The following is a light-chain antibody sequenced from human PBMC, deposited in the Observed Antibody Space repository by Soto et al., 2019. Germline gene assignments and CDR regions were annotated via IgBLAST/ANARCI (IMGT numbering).Light chain of an antibody. Sequence: DIQMTQSPSTLSASVGDRVTITCRASQSIRGWLAWYQQKPGKAPNLLIYDASNLESGVPSRFSGSGYGTEFTLTNINLQPDDFATYYCQQDYSYSLYTFGQGTKLEIK. CDR2: DAS. CDR1: QSIRGW. CDR3: QQDYSYSLYT. J-gene: IGKJ2*01. V-gene: IGKV1-5*01.